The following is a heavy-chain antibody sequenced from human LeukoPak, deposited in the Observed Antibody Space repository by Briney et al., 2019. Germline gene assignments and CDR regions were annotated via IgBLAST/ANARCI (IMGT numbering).Heavy chain of an antibody. CDR3: ARGILPSHCSSTSCVGDFQH. V-gene: IGHV1-18*01. CDR1: GYTFTSYG. D-gene: IGHD2-2*01. J-gene: IGHJ1*01. Sequence: ASVKVSCKASGYTFTSYGISWVRQAPGQGLEWMGWISAYNGNTNYAQKLQGRVTMTTDTSTSAAYMELRSPRSDDTAVYYCARGILPSHCSSTSCVGDFQHWGQGTLVTVSS. CDR2: ISAYNGNT.